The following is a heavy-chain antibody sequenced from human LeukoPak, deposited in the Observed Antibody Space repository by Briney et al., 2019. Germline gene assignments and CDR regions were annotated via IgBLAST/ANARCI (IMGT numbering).Heavy chain of an antibody. CDR1: GFTFSSYS. V-gene: IGHV3-48*01. D-gene: IGHD2-2*01. CDR2: ISSSSSTI. Sequence: GGSLRLSCAASGFTFSSYSMNWVRRAPGKGLEWVSYISSSSSTIYYADSVKGRFTISRDNAKNSLYLQMNSLRAEDTAVYYCARGEYQLLSHYYGMDVWGQGTTVTVSS. J-gene: IGHJ6*02. CDR3: ARGEYQLLSHYYGMDV.